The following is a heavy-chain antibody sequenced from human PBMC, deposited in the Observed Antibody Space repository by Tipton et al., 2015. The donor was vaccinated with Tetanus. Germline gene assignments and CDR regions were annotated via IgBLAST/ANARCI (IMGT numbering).Heavy chain of an antibody. V-gene: IGHV3-74*01. CDR2: INPDGRRT. D-gene: IGHD4-11*01. J-gene: IGHJ6*02. CDR1: GFTSESHY. CDR3: ARRSLTNYGLDV. Sequence: SLRLSCAAPGFTSESHYMHWVRRTPGKGLVWISSINPDGRRTNYEGSVKGRFTISRDHAKNTVYLKMNSLRAEDTAVYFCARRSLTNYGLDVWGQGTPVTVSS.